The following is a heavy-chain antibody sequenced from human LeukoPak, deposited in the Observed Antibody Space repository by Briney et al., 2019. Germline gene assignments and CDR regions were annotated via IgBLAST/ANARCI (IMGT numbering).Heavy chain of an antibody. CDR1: GFTFSSSW. CDR3: VRISTAVAGADY. J-gene: IGHJ4*02. CDR2: IKQDGSEK. Sequence: GGSLRLSCAASGFTFSSSWMSWVRQAPGKGLEWVANIKQDGSEKYYVESVKGRFTISRVNTKNSLYLQMDSLTAEDTAVYYCVRISTAVAGADYWGQGTLVTVSS. V-gene: IGHV3-7*01. D-gene: IGHD6-19*01.